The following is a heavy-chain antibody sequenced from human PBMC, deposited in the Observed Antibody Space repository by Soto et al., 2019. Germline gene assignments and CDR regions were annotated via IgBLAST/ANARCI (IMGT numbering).Heavy chain of an antibody. Sequence: GESLKISCKGSGYSFTSYWIGWVRQMPGKGLEWMGIIYPGDSDTRYSPSFQGQVTISADKSISTAYLQWSSLKASDTATYYCARDVLAVAGNLGYYYYMDVWGKGTTVTVSS. CDR1: GYSFTSYW. CDR3: ARDVLAVAGNLGYYYYMDV. J-gene: IGHJ6*03. V-gene: IGHV5-51*01. D-gene: IGHD6-19*01. CDR2: IYPGDSDT.